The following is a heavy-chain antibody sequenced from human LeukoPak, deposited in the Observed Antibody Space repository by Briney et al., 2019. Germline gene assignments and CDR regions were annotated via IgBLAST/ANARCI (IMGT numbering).Heavy chain of an antibody. CDR3: ATGVLGDYAFEDYYYGMDV. V-gene: IGHV1-24*01. J-gene: IGHJ6*02. D-gene: IGHD4-17*01. CDR1: GYTLTELS. Sequence: ASLKVSCKVSGYTLTELSMHWVRQAPGKGLEWMGGFYPEDGETIYAQKFQGRVTMTEDTSTDTVYMELSRLRSEDTAVYYCATGVLGDYAFEDYYYGMDVWCQGTTVTVTS. CDR2: FYPEDGET.